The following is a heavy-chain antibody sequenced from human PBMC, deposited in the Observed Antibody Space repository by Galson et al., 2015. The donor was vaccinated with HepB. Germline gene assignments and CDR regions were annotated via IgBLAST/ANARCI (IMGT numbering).Heavy chain of an antibody. V-gene: IGHV3-30*02. CDR1: GFIFSSYG. Sequence: SLRLSCAASGFIFSSYGMHWVRQAPGKGLEWVAFIRYDGSSDFYADSVKGRFTLSRDNSKNTLYLQMNSLRAEDTAVYYCARDGSGSPHPYYFDYWGQGTLVTVSS. CDR2: IRYDGSSD. D-gene: IGHD3-10*01. J-gene: IGHJ4*02. CDR3: ARDGSGSPHPYYFDY.